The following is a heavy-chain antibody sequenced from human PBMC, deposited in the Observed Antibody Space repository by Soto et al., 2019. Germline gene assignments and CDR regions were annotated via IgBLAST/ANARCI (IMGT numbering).Heavy chain of an antibody. D-gene: IGHD3-10*01. CDR3: ARGLYDSGSFYFDF. J-gene: IGHJ4*02. CDR1: GFNFIRKY. Sequence: EVQLVESGGGLIQPGGSLRLSCAASGFNFIRKYMIWVRQAPGKGLEWVSILYSGGTTYYADSVKGRFTISRDTSENTLYLQMNSLRAEDTAVYYCARGLYDSGSFYFDFWGQGILVTDSS. V-gene: IGHV3-53*01. CDR2: LYSGGTT.